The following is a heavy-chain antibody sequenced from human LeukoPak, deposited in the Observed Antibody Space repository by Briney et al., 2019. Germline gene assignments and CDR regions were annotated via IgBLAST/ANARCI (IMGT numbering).Heavy chain of an antibody. CDR2: IYSGDSDT. D-gene: IGHD3-22*01. CDR3: ARGHYYDSSGSYYDY. V-gene: IGHV5-51*01. J-gene: IGHJ4*02. Sequence: GESLKISCKGSGYGFTSFWIGWVRQMPGKGLEWMGIIYSGDSDTRYSPSFQGQVTFSADKSISTAYMQWSSLKASDTAMYYCARGHYYDSSGSYYDYWGQGTLVTVST. CDR1: GYGFTSFW.